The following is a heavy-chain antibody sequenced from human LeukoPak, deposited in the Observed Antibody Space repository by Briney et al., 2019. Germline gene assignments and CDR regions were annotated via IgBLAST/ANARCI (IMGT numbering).Heavy chain of an antibody. J-gene: IGHJ5*02. CDR3: ARDHGDIVVVPAAIGDDP. CDR2: INPNSGGT. V-gene: IGHV1-2*02. CDR1: GYTFTGYY. Sequence: GASVKVSCKASGYTFTGYYMHWVRQAPGQGLEWMGWINPNSGGTNYAQKFQGRVTMTRDTPISTAYMELSRLRSDDTAVYYCARDHGDIVVVPAAIGDDPWGQGTLVTVSS. D-gene: IGHD2-2*02.